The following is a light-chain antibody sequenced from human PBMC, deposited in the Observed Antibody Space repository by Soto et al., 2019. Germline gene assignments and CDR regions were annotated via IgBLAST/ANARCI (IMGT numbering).Light chain of an antibody. V-gene: IGKV3-15*01. Sequence: EILITQSPATLSVSPGERATLSCRASQSVSSNLAWYQQKPGQAPSLLMYGASTRATGIPARFSGSGSGTEFTLTLSSLQSEDFAVYYCQQYNNWHPWTFGQGTKVDIK. J-gene: IGKJ1*01. CDR2: GAS. CDR3: QQYNNWHPWT. CDR1: QSVSSN.